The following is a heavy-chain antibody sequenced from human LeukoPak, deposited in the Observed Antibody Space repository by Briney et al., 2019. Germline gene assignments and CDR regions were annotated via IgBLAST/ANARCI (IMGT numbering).Heavy chain of an antibody. Sequence: PGGSLRLSCAASGFTVSSTYMSWVRQTPGKGLEWVAVISYDGSDKYYADSVRGRLTISRDNSKNTLHLQMNSLRAEDTAVYYCARAYNSGWYGDFDYWGQGTLVTVSS. CDR2: ISYDGSDK. CDR3: ARAYNSGWYGDFDY. V-gene: IGHV3-30*03. J-gene: IGHJ4*02. CDR1: GFTVSSTY. D-gene: IGHD6-19*01.